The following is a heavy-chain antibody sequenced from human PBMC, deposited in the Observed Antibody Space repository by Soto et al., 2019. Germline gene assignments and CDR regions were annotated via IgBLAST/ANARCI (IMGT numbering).Heavy chain of an antibody. CDR3: ATGNYDFWSGYYFHYYGMDV. J-gene: IGHJ6*02. D-gene: IGHD3-3*01. Sequence: LRLSCAASGFTFSSYAMSWVRQAPGKGLEWVSAISGSGGSTYYADSVKGRFTISRDNSKNTLYLQMNSLRAEDTAVYYCATGNYDFWSGYYFHYYGMDVWGQGTTVTVSS. V-gene: IGHV3-23*01. CDR2: ISGSGGST. CDR1: GFTFSSYA.